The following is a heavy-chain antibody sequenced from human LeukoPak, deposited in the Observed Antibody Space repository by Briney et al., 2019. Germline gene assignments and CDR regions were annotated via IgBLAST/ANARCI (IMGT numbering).Heavy chain of an antibody. Sequence: PGGSLRLSCAASGFTFSSYSMNWVRQAPGKGLEWVSSISSSSSYIYYADSVKGRFTISRDNAKNSLYLQMNSLRAEDTAVYYCARGPQELPLPFDYWGQGTLVTVSS. CDR1: GFTFSSYS. D-gene: IGHD1-26*01. CDR3: ARGPQELPLPFDY. V-gene: IGHV3-21*01. CDR2: ISSSSSYI. J-gene: IGHJ4*02.